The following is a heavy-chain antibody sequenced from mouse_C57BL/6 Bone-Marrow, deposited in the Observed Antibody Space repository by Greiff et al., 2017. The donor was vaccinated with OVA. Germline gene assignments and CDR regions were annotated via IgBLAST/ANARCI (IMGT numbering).Heavy chain of an antibody. V-gene: IGHV1-50*01. J-gene: IGHJ1*03. CDR1: GYTFTSYW. CDR2: IDPSDSST. Sequence: QVQLKQPGAELVKPGASVTLSCKASGYTFTSYWMQWVHQRPGQGLEWIGEIDPSDSSTNYNQKFKGKATLTVDTSASTAYMQLSSLTSEDSAVYYCASFYDYDTWYFGVWGTGTTGTVSS. D-gene: IGHD2-4*01. CDR3: ASFYDYDTWYFGV.